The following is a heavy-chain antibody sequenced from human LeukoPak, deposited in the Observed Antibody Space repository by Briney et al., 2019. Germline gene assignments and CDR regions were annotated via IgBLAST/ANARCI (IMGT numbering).Heavy chain of an antibody. CDR1: GGSISSGDYY. J-gene: IGHJ4*02. Sequence: SETLSLTCTVSGGSISSGDYYWSWIRQPPGKGLEWIGYIYYSGSAYYNPSFKSRVTISVDTSKNQFSLKLSSVTAADTAVYYCARTSTYYDFWSGYRDFDYWGQGTLVTVSS. D-gene: IGHD3-3*01. V-gene: IGHV4-30-4*08. CDR2: IYYSGSA. CDR3: ARTSTYYDFWSGYRDFDY.